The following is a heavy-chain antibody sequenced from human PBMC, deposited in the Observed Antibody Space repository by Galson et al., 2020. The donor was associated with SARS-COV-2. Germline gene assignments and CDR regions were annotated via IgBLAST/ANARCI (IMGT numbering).Heavy chain of an antibody. J-gene: IGHJ4*02. CDR3: ARRGAVAAPNYYFDY. V-gene: IGHV4-39*01. CDR1: GGSINSNNYY. CDR2: IYNTGST. D-gene: IGHD6-19*01. Sequence: SETLSLTCTVSGGSINSNNYYWGWIRQPPGKGLEWIGSIYNTGSTYYNPSLKSRVTISIDTSKNQFSLKLSSVTAADTAVYYCARRGAVAAPNYYFDYWAQGTLVTVSS.